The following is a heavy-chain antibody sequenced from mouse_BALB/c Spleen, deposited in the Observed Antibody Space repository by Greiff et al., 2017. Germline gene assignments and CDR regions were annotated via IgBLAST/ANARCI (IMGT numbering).Heavy chain of an antibody. V-gene: IGHV3-2*02. CDR2: ISYSGST. CDR1: GYSITSDYA. D-gene: IGHD2-4*01. CDR3: ARSYYETTYAMDY. Sequence: EVKVEESGPGLVKPSQSLSLTCTVTGYSITSDYAWNWIRQFPGNKLEWMGYISYSGSTSYNPSLKSRISITRDTSKNQFFLQLNSVTTEDTATYYCARSYYETTYAMDYWGQGTSVTVSS. J-gene: IGHJ4*01.